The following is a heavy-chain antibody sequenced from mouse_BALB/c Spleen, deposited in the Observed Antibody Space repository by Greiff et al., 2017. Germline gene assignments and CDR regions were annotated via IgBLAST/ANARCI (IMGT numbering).Heavy chain of an antibody. CDR1: GYTFTDYA. V-gene: IGHV1S137*01. CDR3: ARGVYYAMDY. CDR2: ISTYYGDA. J-gene: IGHJ4*01. Sequence: VQLQQSGAELVRPGVSVKISCKGSGYTFTDYAMHWVKQSHAKSLEWIGVISTYYGDASYNQKFKGKATMTVDKSSSTAYMELARLTSEDSAIYYCARGVYYAMDYWGQGTSVTVSS.